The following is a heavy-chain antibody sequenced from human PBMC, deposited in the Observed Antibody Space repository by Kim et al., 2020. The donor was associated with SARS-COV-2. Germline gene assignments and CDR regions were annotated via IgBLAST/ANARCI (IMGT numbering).Heavy chain of an antibody. J-gene: IGHJ5*02. CDR3: AKDKRSGYTYGNWFDP. D-gene: IGHD5-18*01. Sequence: SVKGRFTISRDNSKNTLYLQMNSRGAEDTAVYYCAKDKRSGYTYGNWFDPWGQGTLVTVSS. V-gene: IGHV3-23*01.